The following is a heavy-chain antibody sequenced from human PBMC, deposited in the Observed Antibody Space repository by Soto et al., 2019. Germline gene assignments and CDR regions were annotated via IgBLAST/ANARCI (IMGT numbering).Heavy chain of an antibody. CDR2: ISYDGSNK. Sequence: LRLSCAASGFTFSSYAMHWVRQAPGKGLEWVAVISYDGSNKYYADSVKGRFTISRDNSKNTLYLQMNSLRAEDTAVYYCARDSGRGNPHYYYYGMDVWGQGTTVTVSS. CDR3: ARDSGRGNPHYYYYGMDV. CDR1: GFTFSSYA. D-gene: IGHD4-4*01. J-gene: IGHJ6*02. V-gene: IGHV3-30-3*01.